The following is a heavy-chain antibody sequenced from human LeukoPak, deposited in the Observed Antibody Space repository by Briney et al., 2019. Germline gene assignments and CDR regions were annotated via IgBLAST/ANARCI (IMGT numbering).Heavy chain of an antibody. J-gene: IGHJ4*02. Sequence: GGSLRLSCAASGFTFSSYGMHWVRQAPGKGLEWVAFIRYDGSNKYYADSVKGRFTISRDNSKNTLYLQMNSLRAEDTAVYYCAKDSAKQAARTTLSVYWGQGTLVTVSS. CDR3: AKDSAKQAARTTLSVY. CDR2: IRYDGSNK. CDR1: GFTFSSYG. D-gene: IGHD6-6*01. V-gene: IGHV3-30*02.